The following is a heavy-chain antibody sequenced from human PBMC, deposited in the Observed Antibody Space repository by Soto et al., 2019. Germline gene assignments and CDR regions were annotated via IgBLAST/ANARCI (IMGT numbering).Heavy chain of an antibody. Sequence: PSQTLSLTCAISGDSVSSNSAAWNWIRQSPSRGLEWLGRTYYRSKWYNDYAVSVKSRITINTDTSKNQFSLQLNSVTPEDTAVYYCAREDASLACTLDGYSYYGMDVWGQGPTVTVSS. V-gene: IGHV6-1*01. D-gene: IGHD6-19*01. CDR3: AREDASLACTLDGYSYYGMDV. J-gene: IGHJ6*02. CDR2: TYYRSKWYN. CDR1: GDSVSSNSAA.